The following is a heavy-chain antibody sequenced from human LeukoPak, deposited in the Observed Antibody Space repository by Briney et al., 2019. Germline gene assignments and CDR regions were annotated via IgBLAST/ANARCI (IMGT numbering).Heavy chain of an antibody. J-gene: IGHJ4*02. D-gene: IGHD3-22*01. CDR2: IYYSGST. Sequence: SETLSHTCTVSGGSISSNSHYWSWIRQPPGKGLECIGYIYYSGSTNYNPSLKSRVTISVDTSRNQFSLKLTSVTAADTAVYYCAKVSDRDSSGYYWGFEYWGQGTLVTVSS. CDR3: AKVSDRDSSGYYWGFEY. CDR1: GGSISSNSHY. V-gene: IGHV4-61*05.